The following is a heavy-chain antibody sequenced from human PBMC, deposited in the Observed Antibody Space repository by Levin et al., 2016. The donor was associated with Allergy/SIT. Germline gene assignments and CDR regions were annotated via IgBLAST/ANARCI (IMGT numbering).Heavy chain of an antibody. CDR2: ISYDGSNK. D-gene: IGHD3-3*01. V-gene: IGHV3-30*18. Sequence: VRQMPGKGLEWVAVISYDGSNKYYADSVKGRFTISRDNSKNTLYLQMNSLRAEDTAVYYCAKEARFLEWLPGRHYYYYGMDVWGQGTTVTVSS. J-gene: IGHJ6*02. CDR3: AKEARFLEWLPGRHYYYYGMDV.